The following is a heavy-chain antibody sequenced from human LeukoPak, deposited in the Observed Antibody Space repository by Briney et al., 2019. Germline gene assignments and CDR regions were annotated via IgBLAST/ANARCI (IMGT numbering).Heavy chain of an antibody. Sequence: SVSVSCTASGGTLSSYAISWVRQAPGQGLEWMGGISPILGIANYAQKFQGRVTITADKSTSTAYMELSSLRSEDTAVYYCARETNDYYDSSEFDYWGQGTLVTVSS. J-gene: IGHJ4*02. CDR2: ISPILGIA. CDR3: ARETNDYYDSSEFDY. CDR1: GGTLSSYA. V-gene: IGHV1-69*04. D-gene: IGHD3-22*01.